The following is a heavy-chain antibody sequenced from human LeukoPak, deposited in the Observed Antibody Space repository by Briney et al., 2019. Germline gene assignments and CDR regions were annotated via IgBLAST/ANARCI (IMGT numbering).Heavy chain of an antibody. J-gene: IGHJ1*01. Sequence: SETLSLTCTVSGGSISSYYWSWIRQPPGKGLEWIGYIYYSGSTNYNPSLKSRVTISVDTSKNQFSLKLSSVTAADTAVYYCAGHFRTRGGLFVVVTPSVKYFQHWGQGTLVTVSS. CDR1: GGSISSYY. CDR2: IYYSGST. V-gene: IGHV4-59*08. CDR3: AGHFRTRGGLFVVVTPSVKYFQH. D-gene: IGHD2-21*02.